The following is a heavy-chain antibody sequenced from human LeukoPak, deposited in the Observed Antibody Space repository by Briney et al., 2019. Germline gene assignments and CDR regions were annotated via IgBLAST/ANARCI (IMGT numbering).Heavy chain of an antibody. CDR2: INHSGST. CDR1: GGSISNYY. D-gene: IGHD3-3*01. Sequence: SETLSLTCTVSGGSISNYYWSWIRQPPGKGLEWIGEINHSGSTNYNPSLKSRVTISVDTSKNQFSLKLSSVTAADTAVYYCARTTIFGVVIITNWFDPWGQGTLVTVSS. CDR3: ARTTIFGVVIITNWFDP. V-gene: IGHV4-34*01. J-gene: IGHJ5*02.